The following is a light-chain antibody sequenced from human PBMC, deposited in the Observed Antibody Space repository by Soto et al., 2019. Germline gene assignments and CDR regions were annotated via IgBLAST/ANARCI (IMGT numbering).Light chain of an antibody. Sequence: QPVLTQPPSVSGAPGQRVTISCTGSSSNIGANYDVHWYQQRPGTAPKLLIFGNSNRPSEIPARFSASKSGNTASLIVSGLQPEDEAEYFCSSFADGFNVVFGGGTKLTVL. V-gene: IGLV1-40*01. CDR1: SSNIGANYD. J-gene: IGLJ2*01. CDR2: GNS. CDR3: SSFADGFNVV.